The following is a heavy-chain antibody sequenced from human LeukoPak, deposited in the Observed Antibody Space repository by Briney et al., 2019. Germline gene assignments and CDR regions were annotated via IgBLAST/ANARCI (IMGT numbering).Heavy chain of an antibody. D-gene: IGHD1-14*01. J-gene: IGHJ5*02. V-gene: IGHV3-30-3*01. CDR1: GFTFSSYA. CDR3: AREVSLLTGGWFDP. CDR2: ISYDGSNK. Sequence: GGSLRLSCAASGFTFSSYAMHWVRQAPGKGLEWVAVISYDGSNKYYADSVKGRFTISRGNSKNTLYLQMNSLRAEDTAVYYCAREVSLLTGGWFDPWGQGTLVTVSS.